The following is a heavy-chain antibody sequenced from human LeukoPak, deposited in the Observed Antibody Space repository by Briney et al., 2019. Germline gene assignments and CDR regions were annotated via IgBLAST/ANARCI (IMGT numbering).Heavy chain of an antibody. J-gene: IGHJ4*02. D-gene: IGHD2-15*01. V-gene: IGHV4-59*08. Sequence: SETLSLTCTVSGGSISSQYWSWIRQPPGKGLEWIAGYIYYTGNTNYNPSLKSRVTISEDTSKNQVSLELNSVTAADTAVYYCVRHSRVVAFDHWGQGNLVTVSS. CDR2: IYYTGNT. CDR1: GGSISSQY. CDR3: VRHSRVVAFDH.